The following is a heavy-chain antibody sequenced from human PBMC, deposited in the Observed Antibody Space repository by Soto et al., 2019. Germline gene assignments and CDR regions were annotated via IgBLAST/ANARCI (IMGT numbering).Heavy chain of an antibody. V-gene: IGHV4-38-2*01. Sequence: SETLSLTCAVSGYSISSGYYWGWIRQPPGKGLEWIGSIYHSGSTYYNPSLKSRVTISVDTSKNQFSLKLSSVTAADTAVYYCARAVGSSWPLSLFHYYSYGMHVRGQGTTVTVSS. CDR2: IYHSGST. J-gene: IGHJ6*02. D-gene: IGHD6-13*01. CDR1: GYSISSGYY. CDR3: ARAVGSSWPLSLFHYYSYGMHV.